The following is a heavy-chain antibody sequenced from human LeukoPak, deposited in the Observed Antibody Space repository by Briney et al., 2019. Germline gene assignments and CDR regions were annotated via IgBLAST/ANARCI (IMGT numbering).Heavy chain of an antibody. CDR1: GGSMSNYY. J-gene: IGHJ4*02. V-gene: IGHV4-59*01. Sequence: PSETLSLTCTVSGGSMSNYYWGWIRQPPGKGLGWIGYIYYSGSTNYNPSLKSRVTISVDTSNNQFSLRLSSVTAADTAVYYCARQQLPNGAYYFDYWGQGTLVTVSS. CDR2: IYYSGST. D-gene: IGHD6-13*01. CDR3: ARQQLPNGAYYFDY.